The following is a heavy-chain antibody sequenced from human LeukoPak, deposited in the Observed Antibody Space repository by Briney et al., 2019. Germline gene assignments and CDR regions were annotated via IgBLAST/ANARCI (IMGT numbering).Heavy chain of an antibody. CDR3: ARAGARQIAAVGY. CDR1: GYTFTSSD. CDR2: MNPNSGNT. J-gene: IGHJ4*02. V-gene: IGHV1-8*01. D-gene: IGHD6-13*01. Sequence: GASVKVSCKASGYTFTSSDINWVRQATGQGLEWMGWMNPNSGNTGYAQKFQGRVTMTRNTSISTAYMELSSLRSEDTAVYYCARAGARQIAAVGYWGQGTLVTVSS.